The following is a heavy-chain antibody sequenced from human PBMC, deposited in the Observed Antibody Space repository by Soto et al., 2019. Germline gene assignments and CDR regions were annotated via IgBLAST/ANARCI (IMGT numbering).Heavy chain of an antibody. CDR2: IYYSGST. CDR3: ARRVATRQMGYYFDY. Sequence: LSLTCTVSGGSISSYYWSWIRQPPGKGLEWIGYIYYSGSTNYNPSLKSRVTTSVDTSKNQFSLKLSSVTTADTAVYYCARRVATRQMGYYFDYWGQGTLVTVSS. J-gene: IGHJ4*02. CDR1: GGSISSYY. V-gene: IGHV4-59*01. D-gene: IGHD6-6*01.